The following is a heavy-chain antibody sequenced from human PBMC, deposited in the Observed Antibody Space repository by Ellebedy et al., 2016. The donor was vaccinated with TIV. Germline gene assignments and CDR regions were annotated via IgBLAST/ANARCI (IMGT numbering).Heavy chain of an antibody. J-gene: IGHJ6*02. CDR2: ISWNSAYI. D-gene: IGHD5-18*01. V-gene: IGHV3-9*01. CDR1: GFTFEDYA. CDR3: AKDMASGYSYGSYGLDV. Sequence: SLKISXAASGFTFEDYAMHWVRQAPGKALEWVSRISWNSAYIYYADSVKGRFSISRDNAKNSLYLQMNSLRAEDAALYYCAKDMASGYSYGSYGLDVWGQGTMVTVSS.